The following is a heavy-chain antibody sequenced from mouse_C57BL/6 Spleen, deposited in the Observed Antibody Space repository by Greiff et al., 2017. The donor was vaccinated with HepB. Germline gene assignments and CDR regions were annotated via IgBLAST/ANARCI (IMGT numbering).Heavy chain of an antibody. V-gene: IGHV5-16*01. CDR3: ATYDGYFSWYFDV. CDR2: INYDGSST. Sequence: EVMLVESEGGLVQPGSSMKLSCTASGFTFSDYYMAWVRQVPEKGLEWVANINYDGSSTYYLDSLKSRFIISRDNAKNILYLQMSSLKSEDTATYYCATYDGYFSWYFDVWGTGTTVTVSS. D-gene: IGHD2-3*01. J-gene: IGHJ1*03. CDR1: GFTFSDYY.